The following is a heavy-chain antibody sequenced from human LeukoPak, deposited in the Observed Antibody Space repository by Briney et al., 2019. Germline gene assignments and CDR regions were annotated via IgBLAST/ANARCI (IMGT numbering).Heavy chain of an antibody. D-gene: IGHD3-3*01. CDR3: ARAGDFWSGYSSLKPITFDY. J-gene: IGHJ4*02. Sequence: PGGSLRLSCTASGFTFSSYAMHWVRQAPGKGLEWVAVISYDGSNKYYADSVKGRFTISRDNSKNTLYLQMNSLRAEDTAVYYCARAGDFWSGYSSLKPITFDYWGQGTLVTVSS. CDR1: GFTFSSYA. V-gene: IGHV3-30-3*01. CDR2: ISYDGSNK.